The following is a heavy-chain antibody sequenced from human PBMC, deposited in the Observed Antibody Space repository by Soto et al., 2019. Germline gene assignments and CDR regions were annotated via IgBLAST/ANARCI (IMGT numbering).Heavy chain of an antibody. D-gene: IGHD3-16*02. V-gene: IGHV3-48*01. J-gene: IGHJ3*02. Sequence: PGGSLRLSCAASGFTFSSYSMNWVRQAPGKGLEWVSYISSSSSTIYYADSVKGRFTISRDNAKNSLYLQMNSLRAEDTAVYYCACQSIMITFGGVIGVLTPGAFDIWGQGTMVTVSS. CDR1: GFTFSSYS. CDR3: ACQSIMITFGGVIGVLTPGAFDI. CDR2: ISSSSSTI.